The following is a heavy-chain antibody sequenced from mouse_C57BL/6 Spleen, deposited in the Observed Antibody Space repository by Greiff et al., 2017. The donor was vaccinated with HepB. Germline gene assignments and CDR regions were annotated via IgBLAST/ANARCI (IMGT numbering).Heavy chain of an antibody. Sequence: QVQLQQSGAELVRPGTSVKVSCKASGYAFTNYLIEWVKQRPGQGLEWIGVINPGSGGTNYNEKFKGKATLTADKSSSTAYMQLSSLTSEDSAVYVWERGGGGTRFAYWGQGTLVTVAA. CDR3: ERGGGGTRFAY. CDR1: GYAFTNYL. CDR2: INPGSGGT. V-gene: IGHV1-54*01. J-gene: IGHJ3*01. D-gene: IGHD4-1*01.